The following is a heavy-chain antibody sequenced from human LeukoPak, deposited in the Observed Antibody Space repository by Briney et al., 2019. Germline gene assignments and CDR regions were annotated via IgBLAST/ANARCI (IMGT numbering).Heavy chain of an antibody. V-gene: IGHV3-23*01. CDR1: EFTFSSFA. CDR2: ISSSGGST. Sequence: GGSLRLSCAASEFTFSSFAMSWVRQPPGKGLEWVSTISSSGGSTFYAESVKGRFTISRDNNENTLYLQMNSLRVEDTAVYYCARAPQVTGRPNLGGHFDYWGQGTLVTVSS. J-gene: IGHJ4*02. D-gene: IGHD6-6*01. CDR3: ARAPQVTGRPNLGGHFDY.